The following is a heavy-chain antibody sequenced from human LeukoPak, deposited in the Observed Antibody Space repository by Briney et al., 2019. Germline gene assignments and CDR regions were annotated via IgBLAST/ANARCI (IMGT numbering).Heavy chain of an antibody. CDR1: GVTFSSHS. CDR3: ARDAGRDGYNYWFFDL. Sequence: SVKVSCKASGVTFSSHSISWVRQAPGQGLEWMGGSIPIFHTANYAQKFRGRVTITTDESTSTAYMELSSLRSEDTAVHYCARDAGRDGYNYWFFDLWGRGTLVTVSS. V-gene: IGHV1-69*05. J-gene: IGHJ2*01. D-gene: IGHD5-24*01. CDR2: SIPIFHTA.